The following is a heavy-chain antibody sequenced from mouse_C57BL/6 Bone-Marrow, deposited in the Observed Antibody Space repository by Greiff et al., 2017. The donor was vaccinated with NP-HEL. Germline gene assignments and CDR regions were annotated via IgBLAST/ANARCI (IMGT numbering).Heavy chain of an antibody. V-gene: IGHV1-26*01. Sequence: VQLQQSGPELVKPGASVKISCKASGYTFTDYYMNWVKQSHGKSLEWIGDINPNNGGTSYNQKFKGKATLTVDKSSSTAYMELRSLTSEDSAVYYCAREAAQAPYAMDYWGQGTSVTVSS. CDR3: AREAAQAPYAMDY. CDR2: INPNNGGT. D-gene: IGHD3-2*02. J-gene: IGHJ4*01. CDR1: GYTFTDYY.